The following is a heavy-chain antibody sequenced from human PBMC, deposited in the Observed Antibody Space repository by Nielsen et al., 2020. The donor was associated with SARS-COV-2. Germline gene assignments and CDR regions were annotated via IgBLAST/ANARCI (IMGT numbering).Heavy chain of an antibody. D-gene: IGHD3-10*01. Sequence: GESLKTSCAASGFTFSSYAMHWVRQAPGKGLEWVAVISYDGSNKYYADSVKGRFTISRDNSKNTLYLQMNSLRAEDTAVYYCATGFGEWPDAFDIWGQGTMVTVSS. CDR2: ISYDGSNK. CDR3: ATGFGEWPDAFDI. CDR1: GFTFSSYA. V-gene: IGHV3-30-3*01. J-gene: IGHJ3*02.